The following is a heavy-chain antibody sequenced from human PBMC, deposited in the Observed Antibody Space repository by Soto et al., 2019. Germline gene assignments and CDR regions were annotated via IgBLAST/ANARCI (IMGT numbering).Heavy chain of an antibody. CDR1: GGSISSGGYY. Sequence: QVQLQESGPGLVKPSQTLSLTCTVSGGSISSGGYYWSWIRQHPGKGLEWIGYIYYSGSTYYNPSLKSRVTISVDTSKNQFSLKLSSVTAADTAVYYCARSLDYDILTGYDYWGQGTLVTVSS. CDR2: IYYSGST. J-gene: IGHJ4*02. V-gene: IGHV4-31*03. D-gene: IGHD3-9*01. CDR3: ARSLDYDILTGYDY.